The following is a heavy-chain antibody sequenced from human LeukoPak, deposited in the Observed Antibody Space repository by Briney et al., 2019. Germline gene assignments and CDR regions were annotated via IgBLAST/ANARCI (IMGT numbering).Heavy chain of an antibody. D-gene: IGHD6-13*01. CDR1: GGSFSDYY. V-gene: IGHV4-59*13. CDR3: ACVRYSSSWYPMDY. CDR2: IYYSGST. J-gene: IGHJ4*02. Sequence: PSETLSLTCAVNGGSFSDYYWSWIRQPPGKGLEWIGYIYYSGSTNYNPSLKSRVTISVDTSKNQFSLKLSSVTAADTAVYYCACVRYSSSWYPMDYWGQGTLVTVSS.